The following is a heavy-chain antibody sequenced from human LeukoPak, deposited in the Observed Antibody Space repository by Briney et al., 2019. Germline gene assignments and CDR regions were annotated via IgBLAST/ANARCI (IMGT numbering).Heavy chain of an antibody. D-gene: IGHD1-26*01. CDR1: GGSISSYY. V-gene: IGHV4-38-2*02. CDR3: ARFVWDYYYYMDV. J-gene: IGHJ6*03. CDR2: IYHSGST. Sequence: SETLSLTCTVSGGSISSYYWGWIRQPPGKGLEWIGSIYHSGSTYYNPSLKSRVTISVDTSKNQFSLKLSSVTAADTAVYYCARFVWDYYYYMDVWGKGTTVTVSS.